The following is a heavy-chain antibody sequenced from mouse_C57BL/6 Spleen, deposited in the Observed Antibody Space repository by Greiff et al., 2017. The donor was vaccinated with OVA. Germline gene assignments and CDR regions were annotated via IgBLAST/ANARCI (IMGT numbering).Heavy chain of an antibody. J-gene: IGHJ2*01. CDR2: INPSNGGT. D-gene: IGHD4-1*01. Sequence: QVQLQQPGTELVKPGASVKLSCKASGYTFTSYWMHWVKQRPGQGLAWIGNINPSNGGTNYNEKFKSKATLTVDKSSSTAYMQLSSLTSEDSAVYYCARGANWDENYVDYWGQGTTRTVSA. CDR1: GYTFTSYW. V-gene: IGHV1-53*01. CDR3: ARGANWDENYVDY.